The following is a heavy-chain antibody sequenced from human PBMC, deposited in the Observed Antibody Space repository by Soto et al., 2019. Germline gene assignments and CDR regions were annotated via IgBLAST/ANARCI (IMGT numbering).Heavy chain of an antibody. D-gene: IGHD3-22*01. CDR3: ARAKYYYDSSGPRFDY. V-gene: IGHV4-30-4*01. CDR2: IYYSGST. CDR1: GGSISSGDYY. Sequence: PSETLSLTCTVSGGSISSGDYYWSWIRQPPGKGLEWIGYIYYSGSTYYNPSLKSRVTISVDTSKNQFSLKLSSVTAADTAVYYCARAKYYYDSSGPRFDYWGQGTLVTVSS. J-gene: IGHJ4*02.